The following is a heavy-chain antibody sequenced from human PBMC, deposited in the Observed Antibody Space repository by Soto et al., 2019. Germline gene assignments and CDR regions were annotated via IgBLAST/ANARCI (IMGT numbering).Heavy chain of an antibody. Sequence: QVQLVESGGGVVQPGRSLRLSCAASGFTFSTCGMHWVHQAPGKGLEWVALASYHGNKEYYADSVKGRFTISRDNSKXXXXXXXXXXXXXXXXXXXXXXXXXXXXXXXXXXXXWGRGTL. J-gene: IGHJ2*01. CDR2: ASYHGNKE. CDR3: XXXXXXXXXXXXXXXX. V-gene: IGHV3-30*03. CDR1: GFTFSTCG.